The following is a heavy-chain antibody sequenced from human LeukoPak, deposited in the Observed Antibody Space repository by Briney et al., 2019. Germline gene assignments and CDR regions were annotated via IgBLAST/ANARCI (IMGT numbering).Heavy chain of an antibody. CDR2: INHSGSA. CDR1: GGSFSGYY. Sequence: SETLSLTCAVSGGSFSGYYWTWIRQPPGKGLEWIGEINHSGSANYNPSLMSRVTISLDTSKNHFSLNLSSVTAADTAVYYCATAVAGPFDYWGQGTLVTVSS. CDR3: ATAVAGPFDY. J-gene: IGHJ4*02. V-gene: IGHV4-34*01. D-gene: IGHD6-19*01.